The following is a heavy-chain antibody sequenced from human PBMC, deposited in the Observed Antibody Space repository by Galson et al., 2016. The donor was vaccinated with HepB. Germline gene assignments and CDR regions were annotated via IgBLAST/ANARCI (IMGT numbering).Heavy chain of an antibody. CDR3: ARAPTGGEIHRYYYDH. D-gene: IGHD3-10*01. J-gene: IGHJ4*02. V-gene: IGHV1-69*06. Sequence: SVKVSCKASGGTFISYAITWVRQAPGQGLEWVGGIIPIFGTTKLALKFEGRVTITADRSTNTAFLERRSLTSEDTAVYFCARAPTGGEIHRYYYDHWGQGTLVTVSS. CDR1: GGTFISYA. CDR2: IIPIFGTT.